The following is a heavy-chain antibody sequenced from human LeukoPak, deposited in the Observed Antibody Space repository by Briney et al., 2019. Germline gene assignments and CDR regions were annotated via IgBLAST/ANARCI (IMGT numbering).Heavy chain of an antibody. CDR2: ISSSSSYT. CDR3: ARPRGSGSYYDNWFDP. CDR1: GFTFNDYY. Sequence: GGSLRLSCAASGFTFNDYYMSWIRQAPGTGLDWVSYISSSSSYTNYADSVKGRFTISRDNAKNSLYLQMNSLRAEDTAVYYCARPRGSGSYYDNWFDPWGQGTLVTVSS. V-gene: IGHV3-11*06. J-gene: IGHJ5*02. D-gene: IGHD3-10*01.